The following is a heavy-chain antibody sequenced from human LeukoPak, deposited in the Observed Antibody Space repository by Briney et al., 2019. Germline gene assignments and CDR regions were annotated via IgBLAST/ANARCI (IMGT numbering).Heavy chain of an antibody. D-gene: IGHD3-10*01. CDR2: ISYDGSNK. J-gene: IGHJ4*02. Sequence: GGSLRLSCAASGFTFSSYAMHWVRQAPGKGLEWVAVISYDGSNKYYADSVKGRFTISRDTATNSVYLQMNSLRAEDTAVYYCAREGADGVWSEAFDYWGQGTLVTVSS. CDR1: GFTFSSYA. CDR3: AREGADGVWSEAFDY. V-gene: IGHV3-30-3*01.